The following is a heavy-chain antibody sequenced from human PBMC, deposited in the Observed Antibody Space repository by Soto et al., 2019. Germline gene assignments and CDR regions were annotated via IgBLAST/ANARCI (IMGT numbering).Heavy chain of an antibody. J-gene: IGHJ4*02. D-gene: IGHD3-10*01. CDR1: GFTLGRYV. CDR3: AKDRDYRRDYFHY. V-gene: IGHV3-23*01. Sequence: LRLSCAASGFTLGRYVMSWVRQAPGKGLEWVSAVSPNGQGIYYADSVRGRFTISRDFSKNTVFLHMDSLRAEDTAVYYCAKDRDYRRDYFHYWGQGTLVTVSS. CDR2: VSPNGQGI.